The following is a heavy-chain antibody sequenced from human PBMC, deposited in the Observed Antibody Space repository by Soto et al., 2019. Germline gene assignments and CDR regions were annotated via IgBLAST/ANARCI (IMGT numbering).Heavy chain of an antibody. D-gene: IGHD1-26*01. V-gene: IGHV5-51*01. Sequence: TGESLKISCKGSGYTFTSHWIGWVRQMPGKGLEWMGIIYPGDSDTRYSPSFQGQVIISADKSITTAYLQWSSLKASDTAMYYCVRVGRVGATSLSNAWFDPWGQGTLVTVSS. CDR2: IYPGDSDT. CDR1: GYTFTSHW. CDR3: VRVGRVGATSLSNAWFDP. J-gene: IGHJ5*02.